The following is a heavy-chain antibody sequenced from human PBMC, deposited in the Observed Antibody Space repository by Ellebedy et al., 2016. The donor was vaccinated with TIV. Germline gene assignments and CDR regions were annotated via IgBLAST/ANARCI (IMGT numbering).Heavy chain of an antibody. Sequence: PGGSLRLSCAASGFTFSSYWMHWVRQAPGMGLVWVSRIKFDGSSTNYADSVKGRFSISRDNAKSTLYLQMNSLRAEDTAVYYCASDSGPWGQGTLVTVSS. CDR2: IKFDGSST. J-gene: IGHJ5*02. CDR1: GFTFSSYW. CDR3: ASDSGP. D-gene: IGHD6-19*01. V-gene: IGHV3-74*01.